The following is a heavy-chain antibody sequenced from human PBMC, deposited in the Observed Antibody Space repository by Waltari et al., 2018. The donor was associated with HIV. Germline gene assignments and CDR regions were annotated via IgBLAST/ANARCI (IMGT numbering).Heavy chain of an antibody. CDR2: INIDGSRI. V-gene: IGHV3-74*01. CDR1: GFSVSSYW. CDR3: SRDTFGEYDY. J-gene: IGHJ4*02. Sequence: EVQLVQSGGGSIKPGGSLRLSCAASGFSVSSYWMHWVRQTPGKGLVWVSRINIDGSRIDYADSVRGRFTISRDSAKNTLSLQMNSLTEEDTAVYYCSRDTFGEYDYWGQGTLVTVSS. D-gene: IGHD3-10*01.